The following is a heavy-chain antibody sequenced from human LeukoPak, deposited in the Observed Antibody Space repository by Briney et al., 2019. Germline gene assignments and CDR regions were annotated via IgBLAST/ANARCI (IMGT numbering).Heavy chain of an antibody. Sequence: SETLSLTCTVSGGSISSYYWSWIRQPPGKGLEWIGYIYYSGSTNYNPSLKSRVTISVDTSKNQFSLKLSSVTAADTAVYYCARHEYDFWSGYNPRDVWGQGTTVTVSS. D-gene: IGHD3-3*01. V-gene: IGHV4-59*08. J-gene: IGHJ6*02. CDR1: GGSISSYY. CDR2: IYYSGST. CDR3: ARHEYDFWSGYNPRDV.